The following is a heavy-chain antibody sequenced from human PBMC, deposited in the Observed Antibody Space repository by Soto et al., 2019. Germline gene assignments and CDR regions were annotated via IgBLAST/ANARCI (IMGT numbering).Heavy chain of an antibody. J-gene: IGHJ4*02. V-gene: IGHV4-31*03. CDR3: ARIFYSSGYYYIYYFDY. Sequence: LSLTCTVSGGSISSGGYYWSWIRQHPGKGLEWIGYIYYSGSTYYNPSLKSRVTISVDTSKNQFSLKLSSVTAADTAVYYCARIFYSSGYYYIYYFDYWGQGTLVTVSS. CDR2: IYYSGST. CDR1: GGSISSGGYY. D-gene: IGHD3-22*01.